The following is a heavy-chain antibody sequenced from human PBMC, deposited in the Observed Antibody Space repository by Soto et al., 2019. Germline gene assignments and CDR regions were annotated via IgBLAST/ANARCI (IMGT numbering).Heavy chain of an antibody. V-gene: IGHV3-48*02. CDR2: ISSSSSTI. D-gene: IGHD1-7*01. J-gene: IGHJ4*02. CDR3: ARGNWNYAHYFDY. CDR1: GFTFSSYS. Sequence: EVQLVESGGGLVQPGGSLRLSCAASGFTFSSYSMNWVRQAPGKGLEWISYISSSSSTIYYADSVKGRFTISRDNAKNSLYLQMNSLRDEDTAVYYCARGNWNYAHYFDYWGQGTLFTVSS.